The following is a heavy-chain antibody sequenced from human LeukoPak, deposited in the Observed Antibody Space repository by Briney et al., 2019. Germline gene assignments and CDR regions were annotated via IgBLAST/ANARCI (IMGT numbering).Heavy chain of an antibody. V-gene: IGHV4-39*01. Sequence: SETLSLTCTVSGGSSTSSGYYWGWIRQPPGTGLEWIGSIPYSGTTFYNPSLKSRVTISADTSKNQFFLRLSSVTAADTAIYYCARRVIAATLDYWGRGTLVTVSA. CDR1: GGSSTSSGYY. CDR2: IPYSGTT. D-gene: IGHD2/OR15-2a*01. J-gene: IGHJ4*02. CDR3: ARRVIAATLDY.